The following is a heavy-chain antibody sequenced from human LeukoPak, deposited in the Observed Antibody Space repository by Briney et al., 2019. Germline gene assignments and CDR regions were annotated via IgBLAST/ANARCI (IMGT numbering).Heavy chain of an antibody. J-gene: IGHJ3*02. V-gene: IGHV3-48*03. CDR2: ISSSGSAI. D-gene: IGHD3-3*01. Sequence: GGSLRLSCAASGFTFSSYEMNWVRQAPGKGLVWVSYISSSGSAIYYADSVKGRFTISRDNAKNSLYLQMNSLRAEDTAVYYCARDTADFQGLDIWGQGTKVTVSS. CDR3: ARDTADFQGLDI. CDR1: GFTFSSYE.